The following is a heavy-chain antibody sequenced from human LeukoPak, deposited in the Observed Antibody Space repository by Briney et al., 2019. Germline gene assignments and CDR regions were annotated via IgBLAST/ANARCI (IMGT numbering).Heavy chain of an antibody. D-gene: IGHD3-3*01. CDR3: ARGVYYDFWSGYPAYYYYYYMDV. CDR1: GFTFSSYA. Sequence: PGGSLRLSCAASGFTFSSYAMSWVRQAPGKGLEWVSAISGSGGSAYYADSVKGRFTISRDNAKNSLYLQMNSLRAEDTAVYYCARGVYYDFWSGYPAYYYYYYMDVWGKGTTVTVSS. J-gene: IGHJ6*03. CDR2: ISGSGGSA. V-gene: IGHV3-23*01.